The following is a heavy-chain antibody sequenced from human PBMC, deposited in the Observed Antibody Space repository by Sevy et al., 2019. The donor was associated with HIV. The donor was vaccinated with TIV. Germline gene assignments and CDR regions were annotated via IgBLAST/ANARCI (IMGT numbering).Heavy chain of an antibody. CDR1: GFTLSRYG. CDR3: ANSRGRYEGSSWLYYYYIMDV. D-gene: IGHD6-13*01. J-gene: IGHJ6*02. CDR2: ISNDGSDK. Sequence: GGSLRLSCAAAGFTLSRYGMHWARQAPGKGLEWVAVISNDGSDKEYADSVKGRFTVSRDNSKDTVYLQMNSLRLEDTAVYYCANSRGRYEGSSWLYYYYIMDVWGQGSTVTVSS. V-gene: IGHV3-30*18.